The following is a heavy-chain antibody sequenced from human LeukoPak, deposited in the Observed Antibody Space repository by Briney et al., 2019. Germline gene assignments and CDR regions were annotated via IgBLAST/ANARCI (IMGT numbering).Heavy chain of an antibody. Sequence: GGSLRLSCAASGFTFDDYAMHWVRQAPGKGLEWVSGISWNSGSIGYADPVKGRFTISRDNAKNSLYLQMNSLRAEDTALYYCAKDRAIAVAGTEFDNWGQGTLVTVSS. CDR1: GFTFDDYA. CDR3: AKDRAIAVAGTEFDN. V-gene: IGHV3-9*01. J-gene: IGHJ4*02. D-gene: IGHD6-19*01. CDR2: ISWNSGSI.